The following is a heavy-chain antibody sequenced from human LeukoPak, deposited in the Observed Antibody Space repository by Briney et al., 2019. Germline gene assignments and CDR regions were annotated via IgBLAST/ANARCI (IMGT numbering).Heavy chain of an antibody. D-gene: IGHD4-17*01. V-gene: IGHV3-7*01. CDR2: IKQDGSEK. J-gene: IGHJ6*02. Sequence: GGSLRLSCAASGFTFSSYWMSWVRQAPGKGLEWVANIKQDGSEKYYVDSVKGRFTISRDNAKNSLYLQMNSLRAEDTAVYYCARAALVGGDPRLFYYSYGMDVWGQGTTVTVSS. CDR1: GFTFSSYW. CDR3: ARAALVGGDPRLFYYSYGMDV.